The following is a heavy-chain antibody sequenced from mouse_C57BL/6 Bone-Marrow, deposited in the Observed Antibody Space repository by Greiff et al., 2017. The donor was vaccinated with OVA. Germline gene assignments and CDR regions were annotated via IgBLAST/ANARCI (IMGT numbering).Heavy chain of an antibody. Sequence: EVQLQQSGAELVRPGASVKLSCTAFGFNITDYYMHWVKQRPEQGLEWIGRIDPEDGDTEYAPKFQGKATMTADTSSNTAYLQLSSLTSEDTAVYYCTTFDYYGSSYERYFDVWGTGTTVTVSS. J-gene: IGHJ1*03. CDR3: TTFDYYGSSYERYFDV. CDR1: GFNITDYY. CDR2: IDPEDGDT. D-gene: IGHD1-1*01. V-gene: IGHV14-1*01.